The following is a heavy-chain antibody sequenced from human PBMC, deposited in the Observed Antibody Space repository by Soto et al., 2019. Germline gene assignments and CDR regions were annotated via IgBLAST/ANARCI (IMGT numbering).Heavy chain of an antibody. CDR3: ASSRHDWYSRNNGDFQH. CDR2: IYYSGST. CDR1: GGSISSYY. J-gene: IGHJ1*01. Sequence: QVQLQESGPGLVKPSETLSLTCTVSGGSISSYYWSWIRQPPGKGLEWIGYIYYSGSTNYNPSLRSRVTISVDTSKNQFSLKLSSVTAADTAVYYCASSRHDWYSRNNGDFQHWGQGTLVTVSS. V-gene: IGHV4-59*01. D-gene: IGHD6-13*01.